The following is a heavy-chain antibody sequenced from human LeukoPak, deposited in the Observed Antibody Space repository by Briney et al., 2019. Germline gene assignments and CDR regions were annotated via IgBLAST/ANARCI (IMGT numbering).Heavy chain of an antibody. V-gene: IGHV3-53*01. Sequence: PGGSLRLSCAASGFTVSSNYMSWVRQAPGKGLEWVSVIYSGVSTYYADSVRGRFTISRDNSKNTLYLQMNSLRAEDTAVYYCARASAKYYNEISGYLFDYWGQGPLVTVSS. CDR3: ARASAKYYNEISGYLFDY. CDR2: IYSGVST. J-gene: IGHJ4*02. CDR1: GFTVSSNY. D-gene: IGHD3-22*01.